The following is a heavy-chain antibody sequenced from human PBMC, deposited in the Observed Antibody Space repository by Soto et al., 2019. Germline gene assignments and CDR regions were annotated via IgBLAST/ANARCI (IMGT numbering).Heavy chain of an antibody. J-gene: IGHJ4*02. V-gene: IGHV1-18*01. Sequence: ASVKVSCKASGYTFTSYGISWVRQAPGQGLEWMGWISAYNGNTNYAQKLQGRVTMTTDTSTSTAYMELRSLRSDDTAVYYCARSSCTNGVCYMVDYWGQGTLVTVSS. CDR3: ARSSCTNGVCYMVDY. CDR1: GYTFTSYG. CDR2: ISAYNGNT. D-gene: IGHD2-8*01.